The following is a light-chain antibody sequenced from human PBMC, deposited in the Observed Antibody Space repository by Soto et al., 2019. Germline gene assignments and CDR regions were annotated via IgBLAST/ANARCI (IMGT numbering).Light chain of an antibody. CDR2: GAS. CDR3: QQADSFPLT. J-gene: IGKJ4*01. V-gene: IGKV1-12*01. CDR1: QSIGRF. Sequence: DIQMSQSPSTLSASVGDRVTITCGASQSIGRFLAWYQHQPGKAPKXLIYGASTLESGVPSRFSGRGSGTDFTITISSLKPEDFATYFCQQADSFPLTFGGGTKVDIK.